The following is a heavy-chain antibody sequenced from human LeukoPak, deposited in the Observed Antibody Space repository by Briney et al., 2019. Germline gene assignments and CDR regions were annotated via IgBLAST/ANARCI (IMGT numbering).Heavy chain of an antibody. V-gene: IGHV1-46*01. Sequence: ASVKVSCKTSGYTFFSYYIHWVRQARGQGLEWMGMIHPSGGDTNYAQKFQGRVTVTMDTSTSTVHMEPSSLTSNDTAVFYCARTSTSGSPFDYWGQGTLVTVSS. J-gene: IGHJ4*02. CDR2: IHPSGGDT. CDR1: GYTFFSYY. D-gene: IGHD1-26*01. CDR3: ARTSTSGSPFDY.